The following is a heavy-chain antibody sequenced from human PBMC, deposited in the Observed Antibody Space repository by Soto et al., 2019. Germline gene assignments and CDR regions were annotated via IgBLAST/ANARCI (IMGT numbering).Heavy chain of an antibody. J-gene: IGHJ6*02. CDR2: IYYSGST. D-gene: IGHD3-3*01. Sequence: SETLSLTCTVSGGSISSYYWSWIRQPPGKGLEWIGYIYYSGSTNYNPSLKSRVTISVDTSKNQFSLKLSSVTAADTAVYYCARAGRAYDFWSGSGMDVWGQGTTVTVSS. V-gene: IGHV4-59*01. CDR3: ARAGRAYDFWSGSGMDV. CDR1: GGSISSYY.